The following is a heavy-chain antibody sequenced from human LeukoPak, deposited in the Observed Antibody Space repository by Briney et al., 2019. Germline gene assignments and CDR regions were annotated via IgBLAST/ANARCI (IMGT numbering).Heavy chain of an antibody. V-gene: IGHV4-59*12. CDR2: IYYSGST. D-gene: IGHD3-10*01. Sequence: SETLSLTCTVSGGSISSYYWSWIRQPPGKGLKWIGYIYYSGSTNYNPSLKSRVTISVDTSKNQFSLKLNSVTAADTAVYYCARDGLNTMVRGKIRYCYMDVWGKGTTVTISS. J-gene: IGHJ6*03. CDR1: GGSISSYY. CDR3: ARDGLNTMVRGKIRYCYMDV.